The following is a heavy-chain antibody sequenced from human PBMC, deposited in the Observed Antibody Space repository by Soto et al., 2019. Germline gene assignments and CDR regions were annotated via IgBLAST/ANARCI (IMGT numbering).Heavy chain of an antibody. J-gene: IGHJ4*02. D-gene: IGHD6-19*01. CDR2: IYYSGTT. CDR1: GGSISSSSYH. V-gene: IGHV4-39*01. CDR3: ARSISVAMDF. Sequence: QLQLQESGPGLVKPSETLSLTCTVSGGSISSSSYHWGWIRQPPGKGLEWIGSIYYSGTTYYNPSLKSRAPISVDTSKNHFSLKLSSVTAADTAVYYCARSISVAMDFWGQGTLVTVSS.